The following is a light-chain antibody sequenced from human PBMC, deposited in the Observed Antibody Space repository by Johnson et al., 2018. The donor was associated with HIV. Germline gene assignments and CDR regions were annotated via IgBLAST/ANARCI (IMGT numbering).Light chain of an antibody. V-gene: IGLV1-51*01. J-gene: IGLJ1*01. Sequence: QSVLTQPPSVSAAPGQKVTISCSGSNSNIGNNYVSWYQHLPGTAPKLLINDNNKRPSGIPDRFSGSKYGTSATLGIAGLQTGDEADYYCGAWDSSLSAYVFGSGTKVTV. CDR3: GAWDSSLSAYV. CDR2: DNN. CDR1: NSNIGNNY.